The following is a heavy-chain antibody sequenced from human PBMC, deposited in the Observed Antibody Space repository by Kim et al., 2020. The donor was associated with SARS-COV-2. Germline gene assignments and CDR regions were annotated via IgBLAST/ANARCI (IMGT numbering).Heavy chain of an antibody. V-gene: IGHV1-2*02. CDR2: INPNSGGT. CDR3: ARIDPGIAAAGADY. Sequence: ASVKVSCKASGYTFTDYYIHWVRQAPGQGLEWMGWINPNSGGTNYAQKFQGRVTMTRDTSINTGYMELSRLRSDDTAVYYCARIDPGIAAAGADYWGQGTLVDISS. J-gene: IGHJ4*02. D-gene: IGHD6-13*01. CDR1: GYTFTDYY.